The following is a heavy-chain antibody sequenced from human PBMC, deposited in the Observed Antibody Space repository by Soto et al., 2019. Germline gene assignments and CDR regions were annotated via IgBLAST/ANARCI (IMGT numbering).Heavy chain of an antibody. Sequence: QVQLVQSGAEVKKPGASVKVSCKASGYIFTGYYMHWLRQAPGQGLEWMGWFNPNSGGTKYVQKFQGRVTMTNDTSINTAYMELSGLISDATAVYYCARGDFDSSANYYAGWFDPWGQGTLVTVSS. J-gene: IGHJ5*02. CDR3: ARGDFDSSANYYAGWFDP. CDR1: GYIFTGYY. CDR2: FNPNSGGT. V-gene: IGHV1-2*02. D-gene: IGHD3-22*01.